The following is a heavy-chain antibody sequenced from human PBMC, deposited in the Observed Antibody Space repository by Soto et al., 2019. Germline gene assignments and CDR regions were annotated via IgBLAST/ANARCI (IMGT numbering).Heavy chain of an antibody. J-gene: IGHJ4*02. CDR1: GYYFTSHY. V-gene: IGHV1-46*03. CDR3: ARVPSPNEWEQFDY. Sequence: ASVKVSCKASGYYFTSHYMHWVRQAPGQGLEWMGIINPIGGSTSYAQKFQGRVTMTRDTSTSTVYMELSSLRSEDTAVYYCARVPSPNEWEQFDYWGQGTLVTVSS. D-gene: IGHD1-26*01. CDR2: INPIGGST.